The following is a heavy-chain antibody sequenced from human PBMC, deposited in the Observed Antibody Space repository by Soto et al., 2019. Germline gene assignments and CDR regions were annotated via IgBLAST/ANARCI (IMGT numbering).Heavy chain of an antibody. V-gene: IGHV1-46*01. CDR3: ARDGLSGYYYDSSGYLDY. D-gene: IGHD3-22*01. CDR1: GYTFTSYY. Sequence: GASVKVSCKASGYTFTSYYMHWVRQAPGQGLEWMGIINPSGGSTSYAQKFQGRVTMTRDTSTSTVYMELSSLRSEDTAVYYCARDGLSGYYYDSSGYLDYWGQGTLVTVSS. CDR2: INPSGGST. J-gene: IGHJ4*02.